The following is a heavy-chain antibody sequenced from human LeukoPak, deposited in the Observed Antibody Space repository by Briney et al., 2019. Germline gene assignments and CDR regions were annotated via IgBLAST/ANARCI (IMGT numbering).Heavy chain of an antibody. V-gene: IGHV1-69*13. CDR1: GRTFSSYA. J-gene: IGHJ4*02. CDR2: IIPIFGTA. Sequence: GASLKVSCKACGRTFSSYAISWVRQAPGQGLEWIGRIIPIFGTANYAQKFQGRVTITADESTSTAYMELSSLRSEDTAVYYCARSWAEGCSSTSCYPDYWGQGTLVTVSS. CDR3: ARSWAEGCSSTSCYPDY. D-gene: IGHD2-2*01.